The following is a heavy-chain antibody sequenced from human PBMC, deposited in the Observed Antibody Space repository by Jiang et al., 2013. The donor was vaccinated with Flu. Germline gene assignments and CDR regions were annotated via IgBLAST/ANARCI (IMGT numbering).Heavy chain of an antibody. J-gene: IGHJ4*02. CDR3: TGNGYYSLDY. D-gene: IGHD3-22*01. V-gene: IGHV4-4*02. Sequence: ETLSLTCAVSGGSISSDKWWSWVRQPPGRGLEWIGEIHHRGATNYNPSLSSPFTISMDKSKNQFSLILSSVTAADTAIYYCTGNGYYSLDYWGQGTLVTVSS. CDR1: GGSISSDKW. CDR2: IHHRGAT.